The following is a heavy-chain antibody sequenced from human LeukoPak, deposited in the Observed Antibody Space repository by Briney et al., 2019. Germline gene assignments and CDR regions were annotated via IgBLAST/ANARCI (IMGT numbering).Heavy chain of an antibody. J-gene: IGHJ6*03. D-gene: IGHD2-2*01. V-gene: IGHV3-21*01. CDR3: ARRKDVVVVPGTMGYYLDV. CDR1: GFTYSSYT. Sequence: GGSLRLSCAASGFTYSSYTMNWVRQAPGMGLEWVSSISDSSYYIYYADSVRGRFTVSRDNAKNSLYLQMNGLRAEDTAVYYCARRKDVVVVPGTMGYYLDVWGKGTTVTVSS. CDR2: ISDSSYYI.